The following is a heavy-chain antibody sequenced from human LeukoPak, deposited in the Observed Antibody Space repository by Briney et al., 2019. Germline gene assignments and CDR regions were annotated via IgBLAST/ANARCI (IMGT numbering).Heavy chain of an antibody. CDR2: ISYDGSNK. V-gene: IGHV3-30-3*01. CDR1: GFTFSSYA. D-gene: IGHD1-26*01. Sequence: GRSLRLSCAASGFTFSSYAMHWVRQAPGRGLEWVAVISYDGSNKYYADSVKGRFTISRDNSKNTLYLQVNSLRAEDTAVYYCAKGGKWDVTPFDYWGQGTLVTVSS. J-gene: IGHJ4*02. CDR3: AKGGKWDVTPFDY.